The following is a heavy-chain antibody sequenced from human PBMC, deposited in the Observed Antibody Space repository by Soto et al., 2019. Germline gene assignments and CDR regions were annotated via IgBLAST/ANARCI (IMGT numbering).Heavy chain of an antibody. CDR3: ARDPAVTTDYGLDV. CDR1: GFTVNVNY. J-gene: IGHJ6*01. V-gene: IGHV3-53*01. CDR2: IYTDGRT. D-gene: IGHD4-17*01. Sequence: EVQLVESGGGLIQPGGSLRLSCAASGFTVNVNYMPWVRQAPGKGLEWVSFIYTDGRTFYADSVKGRFTISRDDYENTVYLQMNSLRVEDTAVYYGARDPAVTTDYGLDVWGQGTTVTVSS.